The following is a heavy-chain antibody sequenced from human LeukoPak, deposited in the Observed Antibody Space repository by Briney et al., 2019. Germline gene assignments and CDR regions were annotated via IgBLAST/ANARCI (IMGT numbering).Heavy chain of an antibody. Sequence: SQTLSLTCVISGYSVSSNLATWNWIRQSPSRGLEWLGRTYYRSKWSNDYAVSVQSRLTINPDTSKNHFSLQLSFVTPEDTAVYFCARALGVVFDYWGQGPLVTVSS. J-gene: IGHJ4*02. D-gene: IGHD2-8*01. CDR2: TYYRSKWSN. V-gene: IGHV6-1*01. CDR3: ARALGVVFDY. CDR1: GYSVSSNLAT.